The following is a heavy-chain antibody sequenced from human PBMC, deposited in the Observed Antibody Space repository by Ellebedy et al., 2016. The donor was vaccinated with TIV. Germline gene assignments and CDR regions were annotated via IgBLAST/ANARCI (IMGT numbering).Heavy chain of an antibody. D-gene: IGHD2-21*02. Sequence: GESLKLSCKGSGYSFTSYRIPCVRQMPGKGLEWMGRIDPSNSYVNYSPSFQGHVSISADKSIRTAYLQWTSLKASESAMYNCARNRVVTNKVTWFDPWGQGTLVTVSS. CDR1: GYSFTSYR. J-gene: IGHJ5*02. CDR2: IDPSNSYV. V-gene: IGHV5-10-1*01. CDR3: ARNRVVTNKVTWFDP.